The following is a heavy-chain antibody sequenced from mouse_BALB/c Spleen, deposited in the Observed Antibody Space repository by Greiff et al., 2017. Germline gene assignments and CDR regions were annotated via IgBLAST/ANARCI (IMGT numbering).Heavy chain of an antibody. CDR2: ISSGGST. V-gene: IGHV5-6-5*01. Sequence: DVQLVESGGGLVKPGGSLKLSCAASGFTFSSYAMSWVRQTPEKRLEWVASISSGGSTYYPDSVKGRFTISRDNARNILYLQMSSLRSEDTAMYYCARVGYDFLAYWGQGTLVTVSA. CDR3: ARVGYDFLAY. J-gene: IGHJ3*01. D-gene: IGHD2-4*01. CDR1: GFTFSSYA.